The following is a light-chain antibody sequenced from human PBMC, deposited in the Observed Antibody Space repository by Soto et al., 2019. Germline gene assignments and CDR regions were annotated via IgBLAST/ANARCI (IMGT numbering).Light chain of an antibody. CDR1: SSDVGGYNF. Sequence: QSALTQPRSVSGSPGQSVTISCTGTSSDVGGYNFVSWYQQHPGKAPKLMIPDVSKRPSGVPDRFSGSKSGNTASLTISGLQAEDEADYYCCSYAGSYTFVVFGGGTKLTVL. J-gene: IGLJ2*01. CDR3: CSYAGSYTFVV. CDR2: DVS. V-gene: IGLV2-11*01.